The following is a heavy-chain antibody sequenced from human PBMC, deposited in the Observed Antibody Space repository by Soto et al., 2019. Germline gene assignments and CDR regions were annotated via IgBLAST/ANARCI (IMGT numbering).Heavy chain of an antibody. D-gene: IGHD3-10*01. CDR3: ARGGGYRFEY. V-gene: IGHV4-4*02. Sequence: QLQLQESGPGLVKPSGTLSLTCAVSGASVSDNYWWTWVCQPPGKGLEWIGEIFHSGTTNYNSSLKNRVTLSTDKSNNQFSLNLNSVTAADTAVYYCARGGGYRFEYWGHGALVTVSS. J-gene: IGHJ4*01. CDR2: IFHSGTT. CDR1: GASVSDNYW.